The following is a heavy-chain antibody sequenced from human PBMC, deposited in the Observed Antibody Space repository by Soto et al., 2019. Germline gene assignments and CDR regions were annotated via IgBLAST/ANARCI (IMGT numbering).Heavy chain of an antibody. CDR3: ARSITIFGAYNWFDP. CDR1: GGSISSGDYY. D-gene: IGHD3-3*01. J-gene: IGHJ5*02. Sequence: SDTLSLTYTDSGGSISSGDYYWSWIRQPPGKGLEWIGYIYYSGSTYYNPSLKSRVTISVDTSKNQFSLKLSSVTAADTAVYYCARSITIFGAYNWFDPWGQVTLVTLSS. CDR2: IYYSGST. V-gene: IGHV4-30-4*02.